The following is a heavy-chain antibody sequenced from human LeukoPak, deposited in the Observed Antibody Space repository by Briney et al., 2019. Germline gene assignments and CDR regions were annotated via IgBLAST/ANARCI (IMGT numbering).Heavy chain of an antibody. J-gene: IGHJ4*02. CDR1: GFTFSSYE. CDR3: ARGGSLGY. CDR2: ISSSGSAI. Sequence: PGESLRLSCAASGFTFSSYEMNWVRQAPGKGLEWVSKISSSGSAIYYADSVKGRFTISRDNAKSTLYLQMNSLRAEDTAVYYCARGGSLGYWGQGTLVTVSS. V-gene: IGHV3-48*03. D-gene: IGHD6-19*01.